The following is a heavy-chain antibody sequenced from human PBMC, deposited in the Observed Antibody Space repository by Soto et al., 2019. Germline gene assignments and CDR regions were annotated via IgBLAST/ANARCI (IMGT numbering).Heavy chain of an antibody. J-gene: IGHJ5*02. CDR1: GGSITSSGFW. CDR2: IYDTGLT. CDR3: AKRAYGDPFDP. V-gene: IGHV4-39*01. Sequence: HLQLQESGPGLVKPSETLSLTCAVSGGSITSSGFWWGWIRQPPGKGLEWIATIYDTGLTFYNPSLRSRVTISADTTKNQFALNLNSVTAADTAVYYCAKRAYGDPFDPWGQGTLVTVSS. D-gene: IGHD4-17*01.